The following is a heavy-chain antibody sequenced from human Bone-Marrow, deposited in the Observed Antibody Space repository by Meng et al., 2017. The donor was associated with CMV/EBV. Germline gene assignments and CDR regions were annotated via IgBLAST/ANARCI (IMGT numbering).Heavy chain of an antibody. CDR3: TRGGTEGRGWCDP. D-gene: IGHD1-26*01. V-gene: IGHV4-39*07. CDR1: GGSISSSSYY. CDR2: IYYSGST. Sequence: GSLRLSCTVPGGSISSSSYYWGWIRQPPGKGLEWIGSIYYSGSTYYNPSLKSRVTISVDTSKNQFSLKLSSVTAADTAVYYCTRGGTEGRGWCDPWGQGTLVTVSS. J-gene: IGHJ5*02.